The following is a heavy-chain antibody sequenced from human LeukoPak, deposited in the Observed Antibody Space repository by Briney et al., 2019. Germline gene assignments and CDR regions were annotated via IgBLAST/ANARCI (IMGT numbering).Heavy chain of an antibody. CDR2: IYYSGST. CDR3: ARHTTVATIDY. J-gene: IGHJ4*02. D-gene: IGHD5-12*01. CDR1: GGSISSGDYY. V-gene: IGHV4-30-4*01. Sequence: SETLSLTCTVSGGSISSGDYYWSWIRQPPGKGLEWIGYIYYSGSTYYNPSLKSRVTISVDTSKNKFSLKLSSVTAADTAVYYCARHTTVATIDYWGQGTLVTVSS.